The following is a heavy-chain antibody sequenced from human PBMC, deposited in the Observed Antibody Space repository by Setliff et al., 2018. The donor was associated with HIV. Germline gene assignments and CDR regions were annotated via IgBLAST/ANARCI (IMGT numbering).Heavy chain of an antibody. Sequence: PGGSLRLSCAASGFTFSSCWMSWVRQAPGKGLEWVANIKQDGSEKYYVDSVKGRFTISRDNAKNSLYLQVNSLRAEDTAVYYCAREMYSSGWYIDYWGQGTLVTVSS. CDR1: GFTFSSCW. CDR3: AREMYSSGWYIDY. J-gene: IGHJ4*02. D-gene: IGHD6-19*01. V-gene: IGHV3-7*01. CDR2: IKQDGSEK.